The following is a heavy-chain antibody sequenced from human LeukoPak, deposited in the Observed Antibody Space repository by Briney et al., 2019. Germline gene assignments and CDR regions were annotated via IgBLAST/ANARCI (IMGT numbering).Heavy chain of an antibody. D-gene: IGHD6-13*01. Sequence: GGSLRLSCTASGFTFGDYVMSWVRQAPGKGLEWVSGINWNGGSTGYADSVKGRFTISRDNAKNSLYLQMNSLRAEDTALYYCARDSGYSSSWYDAFDIWGQGTMVTVSS. V-gene: IGHV3-20*04. CDR2: INWNGGST. CDR3: ARDSGYSSSWYDAFDI. CDR1: GFTFGDYV. J-gene: IGHJ3*02.